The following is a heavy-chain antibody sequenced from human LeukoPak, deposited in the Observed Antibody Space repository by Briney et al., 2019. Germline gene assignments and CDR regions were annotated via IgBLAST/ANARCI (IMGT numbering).Heavy chain of an antibody. CDR1: GDSISSGGYY. Sequence: PSETLSLTCTVSGDSISSGGYYWSWIRQPPGKGLEWIGEINHSGSTNYNPSLKSRVTISVDTSKNQFSLKLSSVTAADTAVYYCARGANIVVVPAAYYFDYWGQGTLVTVSS. D-gene: IGHD2-2*01. V-gene: IGHV4-39*07. CDR2: INHSGST. CDR3: ARGANIVVVPAAYYFDY. J-gene: IGHJ4*02.